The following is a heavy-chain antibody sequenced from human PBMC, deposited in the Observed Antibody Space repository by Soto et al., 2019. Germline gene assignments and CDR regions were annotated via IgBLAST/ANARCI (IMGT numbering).Heavy chain of an antibody. V-gene: IGHV3-23*01. CDR1: GFTFSSYA. J-gene: IGHJ4*02. CDR3: AKEGFGSSTSCYPGDDYLDY. Sequence: EVQLLESGGGLVQPGGSLRLSCAASGFTFSSYAMSWVRQAPGKGLEWVSAISGSGGSTYYADSVKGRFTISRDNSKNTLDIQMNSLKAEDTAVYYCAKEGFGSSTSCYPGDDYLDYWGQGTLVTVAS. CDR2: ISGSGGST. D-gene: IGHD2-2*01.